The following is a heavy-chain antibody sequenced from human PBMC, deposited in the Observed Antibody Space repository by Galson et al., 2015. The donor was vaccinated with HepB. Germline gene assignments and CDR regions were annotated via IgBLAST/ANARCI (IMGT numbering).Heavy chain of an antibody. Sequence: SLRLSCAASGFTFSDYVMHWVRQAPGKGLEWVAIISFDGSNDYYTDSVKGRFTISRDNSKNTLYLQMNNLRPDDTAVYYCAKAWKSCSGGYCFLFDYWGQGNLVTVSP. D-gene: IGHD2-15*01. V-gene: IGHV3-30*18. CDR3: AKAWKSCSGGYCFLFDY. CDR2: ISFDGSND. CDR1: GFTFSDYV. J-gene: IGHJ4*02.